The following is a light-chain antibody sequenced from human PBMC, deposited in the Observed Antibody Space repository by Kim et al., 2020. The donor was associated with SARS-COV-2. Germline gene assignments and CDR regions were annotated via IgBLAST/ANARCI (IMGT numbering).Light chain of an antibody. CDR1: QSVSTY. J-gene: IGKJ3*01. Sequence: IVLTQSPATLSLSPGERATLSCRASQSVSTYLAWYQQKPGQAPRLLIYDASNRATGIPARFSGSGSGTDFTLTISSLEPEDFAVYYCLQRSNWPLTFGPGTKVDIK. CDR2: DAS. V-gene: IGKV3-11*01. CDR3: LQRSNWPLT.